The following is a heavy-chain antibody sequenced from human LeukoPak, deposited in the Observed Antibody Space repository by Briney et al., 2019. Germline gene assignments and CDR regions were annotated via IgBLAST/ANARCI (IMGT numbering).Heavy chain of an antibody. CDR3: ARGTGNSRFDP. Sequence: SGTLSLTCAVYGGSFSGYYWSWIRQPPGKGLEWIGEINHSGSTNYNPSLKSRVTISVDTSKNQFPLKLSSVTAADTAVYYCARGTGNSRFDPWGQGTLVTVSS. CDR1: GGSFSGYY. J-gene: IGHJ5*02. V-gene: IGHV4-34*01. D-gene: IGHD2-8*02. CDR2: INHSGST.